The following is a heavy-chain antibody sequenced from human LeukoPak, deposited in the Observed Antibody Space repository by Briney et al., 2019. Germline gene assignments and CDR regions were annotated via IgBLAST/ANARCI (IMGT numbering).Heavy chain of an antibody. Sequence: PGGTLRLSCAASGFTYTSYAMMWVPQAPGKGREGGSTLSVSGGSTEYADSVKGRFTTSRDNSKNTLFLQMNSLRAEDTAVYYCATGRGGADYWGQGALVTVSS. CDR3: ATGRGGADY. D-gene: IGHD2-21*01. J-gene: IGHJ4*02. CDR1: GFTYTSYA. V-gene: IGHV3-23*01. CDR2: LSVSGGST.